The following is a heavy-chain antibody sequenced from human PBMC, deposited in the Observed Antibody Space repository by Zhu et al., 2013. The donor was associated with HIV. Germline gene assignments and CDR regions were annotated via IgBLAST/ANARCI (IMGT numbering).Heavy chain of an antibody. J-gene: IGHJ4*02. CDR2: INPNSGGT. CDR3: ARKAGGHCDRNSCQGIFDY. Sequence: QVQLVHSGAEVKKPGASVKVSCKAAGYTFTDYYIHWVRQAPGQGLEWMGWINPNSGGTNYAQKFQGRVSMTTDTSISTAYMELSRLRSDDTAVYYCARKAGGHCDRNSCQGIFDYWGQGAQVIVSS. CDR1: GYTFTDYY. D-gene: IGHD2-21*01. V-gene: IGHV1-2*02.